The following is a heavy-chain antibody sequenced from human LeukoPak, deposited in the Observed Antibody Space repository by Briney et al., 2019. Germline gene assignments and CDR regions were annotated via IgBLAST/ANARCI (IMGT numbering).Heavy chain of an antibody. Sequence: PGRCMRLSCAASGCTFDDYAMHWVRQAPGKGLEWVSGISWNSGSIGYADSVKGRFTISRDNAKNSLYLQMNSLRAEDTALYYCAKVQSSSGWYYFDYWGQGTLVTVSS. CDR2: ISWNSGSI. J-gene: IGHJ4*02. D-gene: IGHD6-19*01. CDR1: GCTFDDYA. CDR3: AKVQSSSGWYYFDY. V-gene: IGHV3-9*01.